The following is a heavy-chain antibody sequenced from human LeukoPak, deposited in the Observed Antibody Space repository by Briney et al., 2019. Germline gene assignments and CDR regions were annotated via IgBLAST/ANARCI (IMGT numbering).Heavy chain of an antibody. CDR1: GYTFTSYD. CDR2: MNPNSGNT. Sequence: ASVKVSRKASGYTFTSYDINWVRQATGQGLEWMGWMNPNSGNTGYAQKFQGRVTITRTTSINTAYMELSSLRSEDTAVYYCARGASRSFDYWGQGTLVTVSS. J-gene: IGHJ4*02. V-gene: IGHV1-8*01. CDR3: ARGASRSFDY.